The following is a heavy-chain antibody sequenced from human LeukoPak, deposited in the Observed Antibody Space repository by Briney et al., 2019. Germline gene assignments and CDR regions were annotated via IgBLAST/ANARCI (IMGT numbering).Heavy chain of an antibody. Sequence: SETLSLTCTVSGGSISSHYWSWIRQPPAKGLEWIGYIYYSGSTNYNPSLKSRVTISVDTSKNQFSLKLSSVTAADTAVYYCARGFSGSGWYSDGRGWFDPWGQGTLVTVSS. CDR3: ARGFSGSGWYSDGRGWFDP. CDR2: IYYSGST. V-gene: IGHV4-59*11. CDR1: GGSISSHY. J-gene: IGHJ5*02. D-gene: IGHD6-19*01.